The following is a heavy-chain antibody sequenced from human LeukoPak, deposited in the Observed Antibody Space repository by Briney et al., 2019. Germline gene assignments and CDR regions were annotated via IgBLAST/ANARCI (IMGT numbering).Heavy chain of an antibody. CDR3: AKSLGVGGYTRYKGFDQ. CDR2: ISGSDGSS. Sequence: GGSLRLSCAASGITFSSYAMSWVRQAPGKGLEWVSSISGSDGSSHYADFVKGRFTISRDNSKNTLHLQMNSLRAEDTAVYYCAKSLGVGGYTRYKGFDQWGQGTLVTVSS. D-gene: IGHD3-16*02. J-gene: IGHJ4*02. V-gene: IGHV3-23*01. CDR1: GITFSSYA.